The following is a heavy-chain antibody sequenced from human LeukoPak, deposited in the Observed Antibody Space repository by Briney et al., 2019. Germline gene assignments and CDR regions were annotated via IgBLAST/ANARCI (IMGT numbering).Heavy chain of an antibody. CDR1: GGSISSGGYY. D-gene: IGHD3-16*01. J-gene: IGHJ6*02. Sequence: PSETLSLTCAVYGGSISSGGYYWSWIRQHPGKGLEWIGYIYYSGSTYYNPSLKSRVTISVDTSKNQFSLKLSSVTAADTAVYYCARDRSNLWGYGMDVWGQGTTVTVSS. CDR2: IYYSGST. CDR3: ARDRSNLWGYGMDV. V-gene: IGHV4-31*11.